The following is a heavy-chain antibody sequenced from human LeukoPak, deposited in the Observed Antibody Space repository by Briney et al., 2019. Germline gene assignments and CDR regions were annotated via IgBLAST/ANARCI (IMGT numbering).Heavy chain of an antibody. CDR1: GLTFSDYY. CDR2: ISSSGTTI. CDR3: ARWDSSGCLDY. Sequence: KPGGSLRLSCAASGLTFSDYYMSWIRQAPGKGLEWDSYISSSGTTIYYADSVKGRFTISRDNAKNSLYLQMNSLRAEDTAVYFCARWDSSGCLDYWGQGTLVTVSS. J-gene: IGHJ4*02. V-gene: IGHV3-11*01. D-gene: IGHD3-22*01.